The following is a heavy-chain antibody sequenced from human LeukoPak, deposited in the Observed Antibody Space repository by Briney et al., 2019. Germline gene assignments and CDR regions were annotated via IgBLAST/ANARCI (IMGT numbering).Heavy chain of an antibody. CDR1: GFTFSSYW. CDR2: IKEDGSEK. D-gene: IGHD2-21*02. V-gene: IGHV3-7*01. CDR3: ARDDGGDFNDAFDI. Sequence: GGSLRLSCVASGFTFSSYWMRWVRQAPGKGLEWVANIKEDGSEKYYVDSVKGRFTISRDNAKSSLYLQMNSLRAEDTAVYYCARDDGGDFNDAFDIWGQGTMVTVSS. J-gene: IGHJ3*02.